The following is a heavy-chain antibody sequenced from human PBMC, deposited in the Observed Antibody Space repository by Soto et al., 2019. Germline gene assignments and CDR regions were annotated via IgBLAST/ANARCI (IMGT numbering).Heavy chain of an antibody. V-gene: IGHV1-18*01. CDR3: ARVDPRGAAVVRDY. J-gene: IGHJ4*02. Sequence: ASVKVSCKASGNTFASHGFSWVRQAPGQGLEWMGWISGFNGQTNYAQKFQGRVTLTTDASTSTAYMELRSLRSDDTAVYFCARVDPRGAAVVRDYWGQGTRVT. CDR2: ISGFNGQT. D-gene: IGHD3-10*01. CDR1: GNTFASHG.